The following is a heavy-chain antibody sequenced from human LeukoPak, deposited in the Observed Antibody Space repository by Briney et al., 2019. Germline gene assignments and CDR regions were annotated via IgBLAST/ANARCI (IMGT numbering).Heavy chain of an antibody. V-gene: IGHV3-30*18. CDR1: GFTFSSYG. Sequence: GRSLGLSCAASGFTFSSYGMRWVRQAPGKGLEWVAVISYDGSNKYYADSVKGRFTISRDNSKNTLYLQMNSLRAEDTAVYYCAKVPGYSSGWYYFDYWGQGTLVTVSS. J-gene: IGHJ4*02. D-gene: IGHD6-19*01. CDR3: AKVPGYSSGWYYFDY. CDR2: ISYDGSNK.